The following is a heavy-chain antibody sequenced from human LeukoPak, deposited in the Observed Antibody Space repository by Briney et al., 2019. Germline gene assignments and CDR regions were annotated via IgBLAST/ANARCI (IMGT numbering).Heavy chain of an antibody. Sequence: SETLSLTCTVSGGSISSHYWSWIRQPPGKGLEWIGYIYYSGSTNYNPSLKSRVTISVDTSKNQFSLKLSSGTAADTAVYYCARVSTMVRGVIITEFYDYWGQGTLVTVSS. CDR3: ARVSTMVRGVIITEFYDY. CDR1: GGSISSHY. CDR2: IYYSGST. J-gene: IGHJ4*02. V-gene: IGHV4-59*11. D-gene: IGHD3-10*01.